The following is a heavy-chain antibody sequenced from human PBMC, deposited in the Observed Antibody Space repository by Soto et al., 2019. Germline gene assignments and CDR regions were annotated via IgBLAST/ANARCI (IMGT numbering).Heavy chain of an antibody. CDR1: GGTFSSYA. D-gene: IGHD2-2*01. J-gene: IGHJ6*02. CDR3: AEAVIPAAPGPYYYGMDV. V-gene: IGHV1-69*12. CDR2: IIPIFGTA. Sequence: QVQLVQSGAEVKKPGSSVKVSCKASGGTFSSYAISWVRQAPGQGLEWMGGIIPIFGTANYAQKFQGRVTIPADESTSTAYMELSSLRSEDTAVYYCAEAVIPAAPGPYYYGMDVWGQGTTVPVSS.